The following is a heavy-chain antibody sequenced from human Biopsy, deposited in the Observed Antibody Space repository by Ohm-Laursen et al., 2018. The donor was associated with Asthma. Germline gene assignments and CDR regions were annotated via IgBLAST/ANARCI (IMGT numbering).Heavy chain of an antibody. J-gene: IGHJ5*02. V-gene: IGHV4-59*01. CDR2: IYYSGST. CDR3: VRGRITMIGGWFDP. Sequence: SQTLSLTCTVSGVSIRSYYWTWIRQPPGKGLEWIGHIYYSGSTNYQPSLKSRVTISVDTSKNQFSLKLSSVTAADTAVYYCVRGRITMIGGWFDPWGQGTLVTVSS. CDR1: GVSIRSYY. D-gene: IGHD3-22*01.